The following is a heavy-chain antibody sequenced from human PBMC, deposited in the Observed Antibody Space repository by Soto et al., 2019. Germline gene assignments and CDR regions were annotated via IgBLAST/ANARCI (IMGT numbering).Heavy chain of an antibody. Sequence: GESLKISCKGSGYDFSTYWIAWVRQMPGKGLEYVGIIYPGDFDTRYSPSFKGLVTISVDKSINTAYLQWGSLRSSDTAMYYCVRGLTSTSHPKHFDFWGQGTLVTVSS. V-gene: IGHV5-51*01. J-gene: IGHJ4*01. CDR1: GYDFSTYW. CDR2: IYPGDFDT. CDR3: VRGLTSTSHPKHFDF.